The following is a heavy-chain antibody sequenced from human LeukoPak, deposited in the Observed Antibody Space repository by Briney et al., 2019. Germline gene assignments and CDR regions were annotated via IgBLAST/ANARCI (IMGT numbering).Heavy chain of an antibody. CDR2: ISTSGGVI. Sequence: GGSLRLSCAASGFTFSSYTMNWVRQAPGKGLEWISYISTSGGVIYYADSVKGRFSISRDNAKNVVFLQMNSLRAEDTAVYYCARASSSHWHYWYFDLWGRGSLVTVSS. CDR1: GFTFSSYT. V-gene: IGHV3-48*04. CDR3: ARASSSHWHYWYFDL. D-gene: IGHD6-13*01. J-gene: IGHJ2*01.